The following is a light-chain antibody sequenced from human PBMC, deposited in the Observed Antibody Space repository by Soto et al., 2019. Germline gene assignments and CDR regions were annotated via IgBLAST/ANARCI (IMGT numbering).Light chain of an antibody. CDR1: QSVSSSY. J-gene: IGKJ5*01. CDR2: GAS. V-gene: IGKV3-20*01. CDR3: QQWNT. Sequence: EIVLTQSPGTLSLSPGERATLSCRASQSVSSSYLAWYQQKPGQAPRLLIYGASSRATGIPDRFSGSGSGTDFTLTISRLEPEDFAVYYCQQWNTFGQGT.